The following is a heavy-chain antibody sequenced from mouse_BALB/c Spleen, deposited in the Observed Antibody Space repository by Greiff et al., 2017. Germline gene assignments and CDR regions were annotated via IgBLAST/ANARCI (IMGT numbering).Heavy chain of an antibody. J-gene: IGHJ2*01. Sequence: EVKLVESGPELEKPGASVKISCKASGYSFTGYNMNWVKQSNGKSLEWIGNIDPYYGGTSYNQKFKGKATLTVDKSSSTAYMQLKSLTSEDSAVYYCARDSLGTGSYYFDYWGQGTTLTVSS. D-gene: IGHD4-1*01. V-gene: IGHV1-39*01. CDR3: ARDSLGTGSYYFDY. CDR2: IDPYYGGT. CDR1: GYSFTGYN.